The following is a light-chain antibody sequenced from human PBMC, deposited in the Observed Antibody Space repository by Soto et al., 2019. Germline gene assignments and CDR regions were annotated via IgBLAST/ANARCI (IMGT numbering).Light chain of an antibody. CDR1: PSVLTY. CDR3: QQRERT. Sequence: EVVWTQSPATLSLSPGERATLSCRASPSVLTYVAWYQQKPGQVPRLLIYDASTRATGVPARFSGSGSGTDFTLTISSLEPEDFAVYYCQQRERTFGQGTKVEI. V-gene: IGKV3-11*01. CDR2: DAS. J-gene: IGKJ1*01.